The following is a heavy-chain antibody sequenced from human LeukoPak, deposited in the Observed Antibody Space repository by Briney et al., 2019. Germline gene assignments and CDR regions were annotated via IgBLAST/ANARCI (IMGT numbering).Heavy chain of an antibody. V-gene: IGHV3-30*04. D-gene: IGHD5-12*01. CDR2: ISYDGSNK. Sequence: PGRSLRLSCAASGFTFSSYAMHWVRQAPGKGLEWVAVISYDGSNKYYADSVKGRFTISRDNSKNTLYLQMNSLRAEDTAVYYCARVRLWLCFDNWGQGTLVTVSS. CDR3: ARVRLWLCFDN. J-gene: IGHJ4*02. CDR1: GFTFSSYA.